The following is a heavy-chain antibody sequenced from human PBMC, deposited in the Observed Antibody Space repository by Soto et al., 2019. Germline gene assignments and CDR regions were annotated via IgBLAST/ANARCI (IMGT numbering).Heavy chain of an antibody. V-gene: IGHV3-23*01. D-gene: IGHD2-21*02. CDR3: VHNCGVDCHSVFFY. CDR2: ISGGGGSS. Sequence: EVQLLESGGGLVQPGGSLRLSCAASGFTFSNYAMSWVRQAPGKGLEWVSGISGGGGSSYYADSVKGRFTISRDNSKNTLYLQMNSLRAEDTAVYYCVHNCGVDCHSVFFYWGQGTLVIVSS. CDR1: GFTFSNYA. J-gene: IGHJ4*02.